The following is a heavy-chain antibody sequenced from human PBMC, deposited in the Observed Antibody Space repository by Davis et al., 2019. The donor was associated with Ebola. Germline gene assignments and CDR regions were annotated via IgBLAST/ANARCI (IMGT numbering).Heavy chain of an antibody. CDR1: GLTFSSST. V-gene: IGHV3-30*04. J-gene: IGHJ4*02. CDR3: TRDAGAVTDFDF. Sequence: PGGSLRLSCAVSGLTFSSSTMHWVRQAPGKGLEWVAVISRDGSITAYADSVKGRFTVSRDNSNNALFVQMNSLRTEDTAVYYCTRDAGAVTDFDFWVQGTLVTVSS. CDR2: ISRDGSIT. D-gene: IGHD1-26*01.